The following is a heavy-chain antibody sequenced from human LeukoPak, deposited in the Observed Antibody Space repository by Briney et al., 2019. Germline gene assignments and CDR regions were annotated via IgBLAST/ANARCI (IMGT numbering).Heavy chain of an antibody. D-gene: IGHD5-18*01. V-gene: IGHV3-48*01. J-gene: IGHJ4*02. CDR2: IDSSSSTI. Sequence: GGSLRLSCEASGFVFSDYNMNWVRQAPGKGLEWLSYIDSSSSTIYYADSVKGRFTISRDNSKNTLYLQMNSLRAEDTAVYYCAGGGYSYGFPFDYWGQGTLVTVSS. CDR1: GFVFSDYN. CDR3: AGGGYSYGFPFDY.